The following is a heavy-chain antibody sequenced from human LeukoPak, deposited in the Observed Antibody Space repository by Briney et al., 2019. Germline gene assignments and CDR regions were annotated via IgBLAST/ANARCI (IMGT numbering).Heavy chain of an antibody. Sequence: PGGSLRLSCAASGFTFSSYAMSWVRQAPGKGLEWVSAISGSSGSTYYADSVKGRFTISRDNSKNTLYLQMNSLRAEDTAVYYCAKGKIPLVGATIGYFDYWGQGTLVTVSS. CDR2: ISGSSGST. J-gene: IGHJ4*02. CDR1: GFTFSSYA. V-gene: IGHV3-23*01. CDR3: AKGKIPLVGATIGYFDY. D-gene: IGHD1-26*01.